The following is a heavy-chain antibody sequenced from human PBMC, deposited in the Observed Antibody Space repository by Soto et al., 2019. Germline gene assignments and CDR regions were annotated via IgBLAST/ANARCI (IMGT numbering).Heavy chain of an antibody. J-gene: IGHJ4*02. CDR3: ARDPMTTVTTGIDY. Sequence: QVQLVESGGGVVQPGRSLRLSCAASGFTFSSYGMHWVRQAPGKGLEWVAVIWYDGSNKYYADSVKGRFTISRDNSKNTLYLQMNRLRAEDTAVYYCARDPMTTVTTGIDYWGQGTLVTVSS. CDR1: GFTFSSYG. V-gene: IGHV3-33*01. D-gene: IGHD4-17*01. CDR2: IWYDGSNK.